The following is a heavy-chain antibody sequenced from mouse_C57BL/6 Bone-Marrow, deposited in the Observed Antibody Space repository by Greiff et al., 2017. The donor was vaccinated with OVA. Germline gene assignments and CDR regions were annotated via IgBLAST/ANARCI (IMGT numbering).Heavy chain of an antibody. V-gene: IGHV5-16*01. CDR1: GFTFSDYY. Sequence: EVHLVESEGGLVQPGSSMKLSCTASGFTFSDYYMAWVRQVPEKGLEWVANINYDGSSTYYLDSLKSRFIISRDNAKNILYLQMSSLKSEDTATYYCARAGTENWYFDVWGTGTTVTVSS. J-gene: IGHJ1*03. CDR3: ARAGTENWYFDV. CDR2: INYDGSST. D-gene: IGHD3-3*01.